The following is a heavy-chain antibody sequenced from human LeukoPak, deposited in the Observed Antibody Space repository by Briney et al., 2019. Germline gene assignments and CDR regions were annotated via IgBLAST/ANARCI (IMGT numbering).Heavy chain of an antibody. CDR3: ARAYRRGYFDY. J-gene: IGHJ4*02. CDR2: IRQDGSEK. D-gene: IGHD2-2*01. V-gene: IGHV3-7*01. CDR1: GFPFGSFW. Sequence: GSLRLSCVASGFPFGSFWMSWVRQAPGKGLEWVANIRQDGSEKYYVDSVEGRFTISRDNADNSLYLQMNSLRAEDTAVYYCARAYRRGYFDYWGQGTLVTVSS.